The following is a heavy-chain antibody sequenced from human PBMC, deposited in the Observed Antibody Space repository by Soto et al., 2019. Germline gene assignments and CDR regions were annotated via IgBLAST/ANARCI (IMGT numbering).Heavy chain of an antibody. J-gene: IGHJ5*02. CDR3: ARSSGGNFGIIIEGSNWFDP. CDR1: GDTFTSYY. D-gene: IGHD3-3*01. Sequence: ASVKVSCKAPGDTFTSYYLNWVRQATGQGLEWMGVINPHGGSTKYAQKFQGRVTMTRDTPRSTVYMELRSLRSDDTAIYYCARSSGGNFGIIIEGSNWFDPWGQGTLVTVSS. V-gene: IGHV1-46*01. CDR2: INPHGGST.